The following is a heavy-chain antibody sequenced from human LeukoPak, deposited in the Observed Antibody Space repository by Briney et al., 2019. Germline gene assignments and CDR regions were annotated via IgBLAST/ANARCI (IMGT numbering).Heavy chain of an antibody. CDR2: TYYSGST. CDR1: GGSISSGDYY. CDR3: ARDRYSSSWYGSFDY. Sequence: TLSLTCTVSGGSISSGDYYWSWIRQPPGKGLEWIGYTYYSGSTCYNPSLKSRVTISVDTSKNQFSLKLSSVTAADTAVYYCARDRYSSSWYGSFDYWGQGTLVTVSS. J-gene: IGHJ4*02. D-gene: IGHD6-13*01. V-gene: IGHV4-30-4*01.